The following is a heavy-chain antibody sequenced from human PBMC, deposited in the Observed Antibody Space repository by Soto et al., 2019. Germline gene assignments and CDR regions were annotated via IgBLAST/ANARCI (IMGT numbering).Heavy chain of an antibody. J-gene: IGHJ3*02. Sequence: GGSLRLSCAASGFTFDDYAMHWVRQAPGKGLEWVSGISWNSGSIGCADSVKGRFTISRDNAKNSLYLQMNSLRAEDTALYYCAKVVATEIDAFDIWGQGTMVTVSS. CDR3: AKVVATEIDAFDI. CDR2: ISWNSGSI. CDR1: GFTFDDYA. D-gene: IGHD5-12*01. V-gene: IGHV3-9*01.